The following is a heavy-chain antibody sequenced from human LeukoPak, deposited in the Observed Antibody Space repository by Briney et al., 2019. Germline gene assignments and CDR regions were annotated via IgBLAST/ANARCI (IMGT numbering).Heavy chain of an antibody. J-gene: IGHJ4*02. CDR3: ARDSYDYVWGSYRSDY. V-gene: IGHV3-21*01. CDR2: ISSSSNYI. D-gene: IGHD3-16*02. Sequence: GGSLRLSCAASGFIFSSYSMNWVRQAPGKGLEWVSSISSSSNYIYYADSVKGRFTISRDNAKNSLYLQMNSLRAEDTAVYYCARDSYDYVWGSYRSDYWGQGTLVTVSS. CDR1: GFIFSSYS.